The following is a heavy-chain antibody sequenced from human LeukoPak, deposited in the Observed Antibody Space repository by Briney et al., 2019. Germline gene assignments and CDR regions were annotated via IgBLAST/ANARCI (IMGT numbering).Heavy chain of an antibody. J-gene: IGHJ4*02. D-gene: IGHD6-13*01. CDR3: ARDPPLRIAAAGTGTV. Sequence: GGSLRLSCAASGFTFSDYYMSWIRQAPGKGLEWVSYISSSGRTIYYADSVKGRFTISRDNAKNSLNLQMNSLRAEDTAVYYCARDPPLRIAAAGTGTVWGQGTLVTVSS. CDR1: GFTFSDYY. CDR2: ISSSGRTI. V-gene: IGHV3-11*04.